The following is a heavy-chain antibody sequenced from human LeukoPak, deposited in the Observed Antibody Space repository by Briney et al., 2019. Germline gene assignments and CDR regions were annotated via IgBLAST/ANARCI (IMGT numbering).Heavy chain of an antibody. Sequence: ASVKVSCKASGGTCSSYAISWVRQAPGQGLEWMGGMIPIFGTANYAQKFQGRVTITADESTSTAYRELSSLRSEDTAVYYCARQSTGTYDFWSGYSRNWFDPWGQGTLVTVSS. J-gene: IGHJ5*02. V-gene: IGHV1-69*13. D-gene: IGHD3-3*01. CDR1: GGTCSSYA. CDR2: MIPIFGTA. CDR3: ARQSTGTYDFWSGYSRNWFDP.